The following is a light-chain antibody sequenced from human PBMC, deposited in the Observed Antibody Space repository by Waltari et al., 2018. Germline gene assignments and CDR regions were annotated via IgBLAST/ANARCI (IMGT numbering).Light chain of an antibody. V-gene: IGLV2-14*01. CDR2: EVS. CDR1: SSDVGGYNY. CDR3: SSYTSSSTLVV. J-gene: IGLJ2*01. Sequence: QSALTQPASVSGSPGQSITISCTGTSSDVGGYNYVSWYQQHPGKAPKLMIYEVSKRPSGVSNGFSGSKSGNTASLTISGLQAEDEADYYCSSYTSSSTLVVFGGGTKLTVL.